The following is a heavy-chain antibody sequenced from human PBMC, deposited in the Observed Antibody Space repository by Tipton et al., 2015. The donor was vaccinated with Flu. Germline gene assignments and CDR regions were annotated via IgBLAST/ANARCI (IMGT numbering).Heavy chain of an antibody. Sequence: SLRLSCAASGFTFSTYAMAWVRQAPGKGLEWVSSVSGGGGNKYYADPVKGRFITPGDNSKDTLYLQMNSLRAEDTAVYYCAKGLWPAATIDPFDYWGQGTLVTVSS. J-gene: IGHJ4*02. CDR2: VSGGGGNK. V-gene: IGHV3-23*01. D-gene: IGHD1-26*01. CDR1: GFTFSTYA. CDR3: AKGLWPAATIDPFDY.